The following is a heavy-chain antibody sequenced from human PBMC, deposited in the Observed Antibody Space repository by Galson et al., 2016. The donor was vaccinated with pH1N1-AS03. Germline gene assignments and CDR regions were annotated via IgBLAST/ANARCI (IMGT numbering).Heavy chain of an antibody. D-gene: IGHD3-10*01. CDR1: GDSVSGSRGVA. J-gene: IGHJ4*02. CDR3: ARGKNSGFDY. V-gene: IGHV6-1*01. CDR2: TFYWSKWSN. Sequence: ISGDSVSGSRGVAWNWIRQSPSRGLEWLGRTFYWSKWSNDYAESVKSRITIDPDTSNNQFSLHLNSVTPGDTAIYFCARGKNSGFDYWGQGTPVTVSS.